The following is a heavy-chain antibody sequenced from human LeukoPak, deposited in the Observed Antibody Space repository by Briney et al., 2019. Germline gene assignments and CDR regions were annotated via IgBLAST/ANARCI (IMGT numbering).Heavy chain of an antibody. CDR3: AKDLAAAGTALDY. CDR1: GFTFDDYA. J-gene: IGHJ4*02. CDR2: ISWNRGSI. Sequence: GVSLRLSCAASGFTFDDYAVPWVRQAPGKGLEWVSGISWNRGSIGYADSVKGRFAISRDNAKNSLYLQMNSLRAEDTALYYCAKDLAAAGTALDYWGQGTLVTVSS. D-gene: IGHD6-13*01. V-gene: IGHV3-9*01.